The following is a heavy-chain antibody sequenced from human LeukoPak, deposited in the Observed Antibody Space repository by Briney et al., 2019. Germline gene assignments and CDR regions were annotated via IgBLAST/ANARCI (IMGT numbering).Heavy chain of an antibody. CDR1: GYSISSGYY. Sequence: SETLSLTCAVSGYSISSGYYWGWIRQPPGKGLEWIGSMSHNRGTYYNPSLKSRVTISMGTSKNQFSLGLSSVTAADTAVYYCASYYASGVSAYNYYGMDVWGKGTTVTVSS. J-gene: IGHJ6*04. V-gene: IGHV4-38-2*01. D-gene: IGHD3-10*01. CDR2: MSHNRGT. CDR3: ASYYASGVSAYNYYGMDV.